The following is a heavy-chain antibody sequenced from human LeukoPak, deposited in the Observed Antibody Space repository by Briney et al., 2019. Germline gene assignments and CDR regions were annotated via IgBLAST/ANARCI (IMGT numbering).Heavy chain of an antibody. CDR2: INSDGSST. CDR1: GFTFSSYW. CDR3: AKDDGGSYYPYYYYMDV. Sequence: GGSLRLSCAASGFTFSSYWMHWVRQAPGKRLVWVSRINSDGSSTSYADSVKGRFTISRDNSKNTLYLQMNSLRAEDTAVYYCAKDDGGSYYPYYYYMDVWGKGTTVTISS. D-gene: IGHD1-26*01. V-gene: IGHV3-74*01. J-gene: IGHJ6*03.